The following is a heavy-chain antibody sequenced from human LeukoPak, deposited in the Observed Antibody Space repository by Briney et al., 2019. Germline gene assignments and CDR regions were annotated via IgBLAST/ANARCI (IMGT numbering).Heavy chain of an antibody. Sequence: SETLSLTCTVSGGSISSYYWSWIRQPPGKGLEWIGSIYYSGSTYYNPSLKSRVTISVDTSKNQFSLKLSSVTAADTAVYYCARHMVVDYSYYYYYMDVWGKGTTVTVSS. CDR2: IYYSGST. CDR1: GGSISSYY. D-gene: IGHD4-11*01. CDR3: ARHMVVDYSYYYYYMDV. V-gene: IGHV4-59*05. J-gene: IGHJ6*03.